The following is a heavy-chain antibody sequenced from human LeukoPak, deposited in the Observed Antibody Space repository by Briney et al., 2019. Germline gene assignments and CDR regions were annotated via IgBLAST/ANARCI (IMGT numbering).Heavy chain of an antibody. CDR1: GFTFSSYW. CDR3: AKGRGYSSSWYVFDY. J-gene: IGHJ4*02. V-gene: IGHV3-74*01. CDR2: INSDGSSR. Sequence: GGSLRLPCAASGFTFSSYWMHWVRQAPGKGLVWVSRINSDGSSRSYADSVKGRFTISRDNAKNMLYLQMNSLRAEDTAVYYCAKGRGYSSSWYVFDYRGQGTLVTVSS. D-gene: IGHD6-13*01.